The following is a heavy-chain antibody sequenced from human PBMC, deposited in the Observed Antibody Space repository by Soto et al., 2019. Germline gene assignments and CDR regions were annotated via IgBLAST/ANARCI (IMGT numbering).Heavy chain of an antibody. D-gene: IGHD3-22*01. J-gene: IGHJ3*02. CDR1: GGSISSYY. CDR2: IYYSGST. V-gene: IGHV4-59*01. Sequence: QVQLQESGPGLVKPSETLSLTCTVSGGSISSYYWSWIRQPPGKGLEWIGYIYYSGSTNYNPSLKSRVTISVDTSKNQFSLKLSSVTAADTAVYYCARDPHYYDSPFDIWGQGTMVTVSS. CDR3: ARDPHYYDSPFDI.